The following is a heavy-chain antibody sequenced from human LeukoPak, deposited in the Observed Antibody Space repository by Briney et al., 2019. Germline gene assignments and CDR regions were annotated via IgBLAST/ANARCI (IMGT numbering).Heavy chain of an antibody. Sequence: PSETLSLTCTVSGGSISSHYWGWIRQPPGKGLEWIGSIYYSGSTNYNPSLKSRVTISVDTSKNQFSLKLSSVTAADTAVYYCARLRYGSGSTFFDYWGQGTLVTVSS. J-gene: IGHJ4*02. D-gene: IGHD3-10*01. CDR3: ARLRYGSGSTFFDY. V-gene: IGHV4-59*08. CDR1: GGSISSHY. CDR2: IYYSGST.